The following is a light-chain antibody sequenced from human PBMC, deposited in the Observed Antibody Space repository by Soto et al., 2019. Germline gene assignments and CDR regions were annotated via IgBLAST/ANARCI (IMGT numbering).Light chain of an antibody. CDR1: QAVSNW. CDR2: AAF. V-gene: IGKV1-12*02. J-gene: IGKJ4*01. CDR3: QQTKRFPFT. Sequence: DIQMTQSPSSLSASVGDEVTLTCRASQAVSNWLAWYQHRPGSAPKLLIYAAFNLPSGVPARFAGSGSGTVFTLTIKSLQPEDFATYYCQQTKRFPFTFGGGTKVDMK.